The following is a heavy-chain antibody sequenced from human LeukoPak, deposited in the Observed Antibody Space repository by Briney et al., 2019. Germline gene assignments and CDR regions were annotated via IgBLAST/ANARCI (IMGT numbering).Heavy chain of an antibody. J-gene: IGHJ4*02. CDR1: GFTFSSYS. D-gene: IGHD2-2*02. CDR3: ASPREYCSSTSCYKRAYYFDY. V-gene: IGHV3-30*03. CDR2: ISYDGSNK. Sequence: GGSLRLSCAASGFTFSSYSMSWVRQAPGKGLEWVAVISYDGSNKYYADSVKGRFTISRDNSKNTLYLQMNSLRAEDTAVYYCASPREYCSSTSCYKRAYYFDYWGQGTLVTVSS.